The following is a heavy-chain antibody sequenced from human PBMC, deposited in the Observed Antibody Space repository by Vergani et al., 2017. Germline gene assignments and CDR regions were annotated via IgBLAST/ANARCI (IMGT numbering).Heavy chain of an antibody. CDR3: ARDLPAAPFDP. J-gene: IGHJ5*02. D-gene: IGHD6-13*01. Sequence: QVQLVQSGAEVKKPGSSVKVSCKASGGTFSTYTIAWVRQAPGQGPEWMGGIIPIFGTANYARKFQGRVSFTAYESTRTAYMELTSLTSEDTAVYYCARDLPAAPFDPWGQGTLVTVSS. CDR2: IIPIFGTA. CDR1: GGTFSTYT. V-gene: IGHV1-69*12.